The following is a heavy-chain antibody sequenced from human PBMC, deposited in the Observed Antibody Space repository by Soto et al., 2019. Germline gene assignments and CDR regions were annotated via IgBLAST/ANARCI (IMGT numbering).Heavy chain of an antibody. CDR1: GDSISSSSYH. V-gene: IGHV4-39*01. CDR3: ARHRGPTGPNY. Sequence: SETLSLTCTVSGDSISSSSYHLGWIRQPPGKGLEWIGSVYYSGSTYYNPSLKSRVTISVDASKNQFSLNLSSVTAADTAVYYCARHRGPTGPNYWGQGTLVTVSS. CDR2: VYYSGST. J-gene: IGHJ4*02. D-gene: IGHD3-10*01.